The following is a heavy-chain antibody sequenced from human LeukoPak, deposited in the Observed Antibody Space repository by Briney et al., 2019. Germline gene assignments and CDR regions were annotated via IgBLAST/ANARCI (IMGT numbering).Heavy chain of an antibody. J-gene: IGHJ4*02. CDR2: INHSGST. Sequence: SETLSLTCAVYGGSFSGYYWSWIRQPPGKGLEWIGEINHSGSTNYNPPLKSRVTISVDTSKNQFSLKLSSVTAADTAVYYCARGRGGYFDYWGQGTLVTVSS. CDR3: ARGRGGYFDY. CDR1: GGSFSGYY. V-gene: IGHV4-34*01.